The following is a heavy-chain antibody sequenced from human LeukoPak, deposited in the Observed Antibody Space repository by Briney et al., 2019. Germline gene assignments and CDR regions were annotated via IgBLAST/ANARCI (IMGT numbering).Heavy chain of an antibody. CDR2: VNHSGIT. Sequence: SETLSLTCAVYGGSLSGYNWNWIRQPPGKGLEWIGEVNHSGITNYNPSLKSRVTISVDTSKNQFSLKLSSVTAADTAVHYCARGRYFDLWGHGTLVTVSS. CDR1: GGSLSGYN. CDR3: ARGRYFDL. V-gene: IGHV4-34*01. J-gene: IGHJ2*01.